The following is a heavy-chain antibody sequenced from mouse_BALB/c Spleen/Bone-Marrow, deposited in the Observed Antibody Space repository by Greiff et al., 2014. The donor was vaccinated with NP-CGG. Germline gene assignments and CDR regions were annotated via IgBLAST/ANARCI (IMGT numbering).Heavy chain of an antibody. J-gene: IGHJ2*01. Sequence: VQLVESGGELMKPGASVKISCKATGYTFSSYWIEWVKQRPGHGLEWIGEILPGRGSTNYNEKFKGKATFTADTSSNTAYMQLSSLTSEDSAVYYCARPLYDGYYPWGQGTTLTVSS. CDR1: GYTFSSYW. D-gene: IGHD2-3*01. V-gene: IGHV1-9*01. CDR3: ARPLYDGYYP. CDR2: ILPGRGST.